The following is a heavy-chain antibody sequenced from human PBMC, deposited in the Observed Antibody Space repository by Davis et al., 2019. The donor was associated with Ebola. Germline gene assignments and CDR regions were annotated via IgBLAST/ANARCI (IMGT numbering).Heavy chain of an antibody. CDR2: ISSGSSYI. V-gene: IGHV3-21*01. CDR1: RFRFSSYW. Sequence: PGGSLRLSCAASRFRFSSYWMSWVRQAPGKGLEWVSSISSGSSYIYYADSVKGRFTISRDNSKNTLYLQMNSLRAEDTAVYYCAREYYYGSGRGSLHGDVWGKGTTVTVSS. CDR3: AREYYYGSGRGSLHGDV. J-gene: IGHJ6*04. D-gene: IGHD3-10*01.